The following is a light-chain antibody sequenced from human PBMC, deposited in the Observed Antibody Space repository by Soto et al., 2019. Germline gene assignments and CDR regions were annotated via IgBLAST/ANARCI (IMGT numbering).Light chain of an antibody. CDR2: DVS. CDR3: SSYRSSTARI. V-gene: IGLV2-14*01. J-gene: IGLJ1*01. CDR1: SSDVGTDNY. Sequence: QSVLTQPASVSGSPGQSIIISCTGTSSDVGTDNYVYWYQQYPGKVPKVIIYDVSNRPSGVSNRFSGSKSGNTASLTISGLQAEDEADYYCSSYRSSTARIFGTGTKVTVL.